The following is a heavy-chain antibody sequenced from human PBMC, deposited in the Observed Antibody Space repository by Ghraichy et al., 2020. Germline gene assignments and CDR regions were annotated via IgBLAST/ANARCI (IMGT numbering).Heavy chain of an antibody. Sequence: ESLNISCAASGFTFSSYAMSWVRQAPGKGLEWVSAISGSGGSTYYADSVKGRFTISRDNSKNTLYLQMNSLRAEDTAVYYCAKDPIYDFWSGYCNFDYWGQGTLVTVSS. J-gene: IGHJ4*02. CDR3: AKDPIYDFWSGYCNFDY. D-gene: IGHD3-3*01. CDR1: GFTFSSYA. CDR2: ISGSGGST. V-gene: IGHV3-23*01.